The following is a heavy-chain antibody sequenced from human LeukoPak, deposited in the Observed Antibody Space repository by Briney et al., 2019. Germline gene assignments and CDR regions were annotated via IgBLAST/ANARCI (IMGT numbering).Heavy chain of an antibody. J-gene: IGHJ5*02. Sequence: PSEILSLTCTVSGGSISSYYWGWIRQPPGKGLEWIGTIYYSGSNYYNPSLKSRVTISVDTSKNQFSLKLSSVTAADTAVYYCARESDRYCYSTSCPNWYDPWGQGTLVTVSS. CDR3: ARESDRYCYSTSCPNWYDP. CDR1: GGSISSYY. D-gene: IGHD2-2*01. V-gene: IGHV4-39*07. CDR2: IYYSGSN.